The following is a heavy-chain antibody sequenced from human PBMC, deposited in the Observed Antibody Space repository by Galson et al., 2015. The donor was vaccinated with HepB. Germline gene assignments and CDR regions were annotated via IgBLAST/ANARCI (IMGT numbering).Heavy chain of an antibody. V-gene: IGHV6-1*01. Sequence: CAISGDSVSSNSAAWNWIRQSPSRGLEWLGRTYYRSKWYNDYAVSVKSRITINPDTSKNQFSLQLNSVTPEDTAVYYCARDWGLWFGELSVYYYYGMDVWGQGTTVTVSS. CDR2: TYYRSKWYN. CDR3: ARDWGLWFGELSVYYYYGMDV. D-gene: IGHD3-10*01. J-gene: IGHJ6*02. CDR1: GDSVSSNSAA.